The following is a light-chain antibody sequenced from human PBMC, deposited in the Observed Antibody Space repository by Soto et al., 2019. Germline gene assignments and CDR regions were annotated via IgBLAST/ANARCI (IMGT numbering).Light chain of an antibody. CDR2: GAS. CDR1: QSVSSY. V-gene: IGKV3-15*01. Sequence: EIVLKQSPATLSLSPGERATLSCRASQSVSSYLAWYQQKPGQAPRLLIYGASRRATGVPARFSGSGSGTEFTLTISSLQSEDSAVYYCQHYNNGPRFGQVTKAAIK. J-gene: IGKJ1*01. CDR3: QHYNNGPR.